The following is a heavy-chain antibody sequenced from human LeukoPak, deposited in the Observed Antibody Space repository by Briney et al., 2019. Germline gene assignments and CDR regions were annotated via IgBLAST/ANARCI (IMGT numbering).Heavy chain of an antibody. V-gene: IGHV3-21*01. Sequence: GGSLRLSCAASGFTFSSYSMNWVRQAPGKGLEWVSSITSSSSYIYYADSVKGRFTISRDHAKNSLYLQMNSLRAEDTAMYYRARDGWFGDYNWFDPWGQGTLVTVSS. J-gene: IGHJ5*02. CDR3: ARDGWFGDYNWFDP. CDR2: ITSSSSYI. CDR1: GFTFSSYS. D-gene: IGHD3-10*01.